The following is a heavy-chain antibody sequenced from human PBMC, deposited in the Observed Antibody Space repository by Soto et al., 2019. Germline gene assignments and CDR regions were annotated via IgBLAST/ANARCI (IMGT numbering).Heavy chain of an antibody. CDR3: AKDSVEFTTSPTFDH. D-gene: IGHD1-26*01. J-gene: IGHJ4*02. V-gene: IGHV3-30*18. Sequence: QVQLGASGGGVVQPGKSLRLSCEASGFTFSDYGIHWVRQAPGKGLDWVAVISYDGSQKYYADSVKGRFTISRDNSKNSLYLQMNSLRDEDTAVYYCAKDSVEFTTSPTFDHWGQGALVTVSS. CDR1: GFTFSDYG. CDR2: ISYDGSQK.